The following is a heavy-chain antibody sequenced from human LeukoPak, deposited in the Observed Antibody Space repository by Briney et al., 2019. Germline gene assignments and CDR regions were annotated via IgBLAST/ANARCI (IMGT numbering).Heavy chain of an antibody. V-gene: IGHV3-23*01. CDR3: AKRGNPAVGHHYLDV. CDR2: ITLSGANT. Sequence: GGSLRLSCAASGFTFSSYDMSWVRQAPGKGLEWVSSITLSGANTFYADSVMGRFTISRDNSKNTLYLQMNSLRAEDTAVYFCAKRGNPAVGHHYLDVWGKGTTVSVSS. D-gene: IGHD2-2*01. J-gene: IGHJ6*03. CDR1: GFTFSSYD.